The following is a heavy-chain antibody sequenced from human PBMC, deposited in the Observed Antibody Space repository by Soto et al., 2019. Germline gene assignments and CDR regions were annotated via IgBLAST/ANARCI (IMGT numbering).Heavy chain of an antibody. CDR2: IYYSGST. CDR3: ARGRDWFDP. J-gene: IGHJ5*02. Sequence: QVQLQESGPGLVKPSETLSLTCSVSGGSISSYYWGWIRQPPGKGLEWIGYIYYSGSTNNNPSLKSRVTISVDTSKNQFSLNLTSVTAADTAVYYCARGRDWFDPCGQGTLVTVSS. CDR1: GGSISSYY. V-gene: IGHV4-59*01.